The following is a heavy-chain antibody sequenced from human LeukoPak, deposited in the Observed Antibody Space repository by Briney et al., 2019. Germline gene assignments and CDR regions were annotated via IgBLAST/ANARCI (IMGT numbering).Heavy chain of an antibody. V-gene: IGHV3-53*01. CDR3: ARALCSGGSCYPGAGASDI. CDR1: GFTVCSNY. Sequence: GGSLRLSCAASGFTVCSNYMSWVRQAPGKGLEWVSVIYSGGSTYYADSVKGRFTISRDNSKNTLYLQMNSLRAEDTAVYYCARALCSGGSCYPGAGASDIWGQGTMVTVSS. CDR2: IYSGGST. D-gene: IGHD2-15*01. J-gene: IGHJ3*02.